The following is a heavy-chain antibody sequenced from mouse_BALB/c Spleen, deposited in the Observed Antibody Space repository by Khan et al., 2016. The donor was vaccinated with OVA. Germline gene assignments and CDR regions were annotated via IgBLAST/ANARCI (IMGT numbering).Heavy chain of an antibody. CDR1: GYTFTTYT. CDR3: AREGAYYRSDGWFSY. J-gene: IGHJ3*01. CDR2: INPSNGYT. Sequence: QVQLQQPGAELARPAASVKMSCKASGYTFTTYTMHWVKQRPGQGLEWIGYINPSNGYTNYNQKFKDKSTLTADKSSSKAYMQLSSLTSDYSAVYYCAREGAYYRSDGWFSYWGQGTLVTVSA. D-gene: IGHD2-14*01. V-gene: IGHV1-4*01.